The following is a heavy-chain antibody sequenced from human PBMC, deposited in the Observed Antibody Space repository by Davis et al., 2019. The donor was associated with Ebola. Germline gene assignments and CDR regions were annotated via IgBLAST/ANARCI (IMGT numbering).Heavy chain of an antibody. CDR2: MNPNSGNT. CDR3: ARGRHYGSGRRGWFDP. CDR1: GYTFTSYY. J-gene: IGHJ5*02. V-gene: IGHV1-8*02. D-gene: IGHD3-10*01. Sequence: ASVQVSCKASGYTFTSYYMHWVRQATGQGLEWMGWMNPNSGNTGYAQKFQGRVTMTRNTSISTAYMELSSLRSEDTAVYYCARGRHYGSGRRGWFDPWGQGTLVTVSS.